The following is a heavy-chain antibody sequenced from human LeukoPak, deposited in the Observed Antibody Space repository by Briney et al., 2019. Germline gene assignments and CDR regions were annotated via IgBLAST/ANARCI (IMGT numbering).Heavy chain of an antibody. CDR1: GFTFSDYA. D-gene: IGHD4-17*01. CDR3: AKDSYGDFSLGPED. CDR2: VSGGGDST. V-gene: IGHV3-23*01. Sequence: GGSLRLSCAASGFTFSDYAMNWVRQAPGKGLEWVSAVSGGGDSTYYADSVKGRFTISRDNSKNTLYLRMSSLRADDTAVYYCAKDSYGDFSLGPEDWGQGTLVTVSS. J-gene: IGHJ4*02.